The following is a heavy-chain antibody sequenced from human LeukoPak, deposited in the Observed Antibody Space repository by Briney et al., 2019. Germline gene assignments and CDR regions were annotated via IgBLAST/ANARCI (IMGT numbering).Heavy chain of an antibody. J-gene: IGHJ4*02. CDR3: AKFSGGSGSYYPLSDY. D-gene: IGHD3-10*01. V-gene: IGHV3-30*18. CDR1: GFTFSSYG. CDR2: ISYDGSNK. Sequence: GSLRLSCAASGFTFSSYGMHWVRQAPGKGLEWVAVISYDGSNKYYADSVKGRFTISRDNSKNTLYLQMNSLRAEDTAVYYCAKFSGGSGSYYPLSDYWGQGTLVTVSS.